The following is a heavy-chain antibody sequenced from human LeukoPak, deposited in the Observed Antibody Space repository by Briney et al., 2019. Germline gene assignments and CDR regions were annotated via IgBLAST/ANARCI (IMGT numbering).Heavy chain of an antibody. V-gene: IGHV4-59*01. CDR2: IYYGGRT. CDR1: GDSISSYY. Sequence: SETLSLTCSVSGDSISSYYWSWIRQPPGKGLEWIGYIYYGGRTNYNPSLKSRVTISVDTSKNHFSLKLSSVTAADTAVYCCARSFGSGDYFDSWGQGTLVTVSS. D-gene: IGHD2-15*01. CDR3: ARSFGSGDYFDS. J-gene: IGHJ4*02.